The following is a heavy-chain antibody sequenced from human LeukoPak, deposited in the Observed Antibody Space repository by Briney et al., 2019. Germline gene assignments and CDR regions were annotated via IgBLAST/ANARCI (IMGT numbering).Heavy chain of an antibody. CDR1: GGTFSSYA. J-gene: IGHJ3*02. Sequence: GASVKVSCKASGGTFSSYAISWVRQAPGQGLEWMGRIIPILGIANYAQKFQGRVTITADKSTSTAYMELSSLRSEDTAVYYCARRAYCGGDCYSDAFDIWGQGTMVTVSS. D-gene: IGHD2-21*02. CDR2: IIPILGIA. CDR3: ARRAYCGGDCYSDAFDI. V-gene: IGHV1-69*04.